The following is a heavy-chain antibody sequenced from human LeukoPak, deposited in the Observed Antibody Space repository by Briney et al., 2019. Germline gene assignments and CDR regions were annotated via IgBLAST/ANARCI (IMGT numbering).Heavy chain of an antibody. V-gene: IGHV4-39*01. J-gene: IGHJ5*02. CDR3: ARLGGYCSGGSCSHNH. CDR2: IYYSGST. CDR1: GDSISSGSYY. D-gene: IGHD2-15*01. Sequence: KPSETLSLTCTVSGDSISSGSYYWGWIRQPPGKGLEWIGSIYYSGSTYYNPSLKSRVTISVDTSKNRFSLKLSSVTAADTAVYYCARLGGYCSGGSCSHNHWGQGTLVTVSS.